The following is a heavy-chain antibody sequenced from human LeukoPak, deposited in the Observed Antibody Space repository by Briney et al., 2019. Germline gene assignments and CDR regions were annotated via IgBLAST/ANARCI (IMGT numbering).Heavy chain of an antibody. J-gene: IGHJ6*03. D-gene: IGHD6-19*01. V-gene: IGHV1-18*01. Sequence: GASVKVSCKASGYTFTSYGISWVRQAPGQGLEWMGWISAYNGNTNYAQKLQGRVTMTTDTSTSTAYMELRSLRSDDTAVYYCARARAVAGTGLYYYSYYMDVWGKGTTVTVSS. CDR1: GYTFTSYG. CDR3: ARARAVAGTGLYYYSYYMDV. CDR2: ISAYNGNT.